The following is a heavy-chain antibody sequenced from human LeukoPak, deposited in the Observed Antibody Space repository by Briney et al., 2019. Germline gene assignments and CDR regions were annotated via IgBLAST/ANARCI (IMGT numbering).Heavy chain of an antibody. V-gene: IGHV3-48*01. CDR2: ISSSSSTI. Sequence: GGSLRLSCAASGFTFSSYSMNWVRQAPGKGLEWVSYISSSSSTIYYADSVKGRFTISRDNAKNSLYLQMNSLRAEDTAVYYCARDLLETYYYDSAAGGFQHWGQGTLVTVSS. J-gene: IGHJ1*01. CDR1: GFTFSSYS. CDR3: ARDLLETYYYDSAAGGFQH. D-gene: IGHD3-22*01.